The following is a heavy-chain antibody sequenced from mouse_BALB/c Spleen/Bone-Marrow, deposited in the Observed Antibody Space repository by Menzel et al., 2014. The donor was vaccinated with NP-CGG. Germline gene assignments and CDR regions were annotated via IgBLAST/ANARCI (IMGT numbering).Heavy chain of an antibody. D-gene: IGHD2-2*01. J-gene: IGHJ2*01. CDR2: IDPSTGRT. CDR1: GYTFTSYW. CDR3: ARINGYDY. Sequence: QVQLQQSGAELVKPGASVKLSCKASGYTFTSYWMHWVKQRPGQSLEWIGEIDPSTGRTDYNKKFKSQATLTVDKSSSTAYMHLSSLTSEDSAVYYCARINGYDYWGQGTTLTVSS. V-gene: IGHV1S81*02.